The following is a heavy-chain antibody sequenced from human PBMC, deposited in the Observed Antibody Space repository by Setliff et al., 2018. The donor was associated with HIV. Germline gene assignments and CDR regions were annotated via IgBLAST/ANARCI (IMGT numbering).Heavy chain of an antibody. J-gene: IGHJ4*02. V-gene: IGHV3-74*01. D-gene: IGHD3-9*01. CDR3: VRDPTLDILTGPYFDY. CDR2: MNSDGSTT. CDR1: GFSFSSYW. Sequence: GGSLRLSCAASGFSFSSYWMHWVRQAPGKGLVWVSRMNSDGSTTTYADSVKGRFTISRDNAKNTLYLQMNSLRAEDTAVYYCVRDPTLDILTGPYFDYWGQGALVTVSS.